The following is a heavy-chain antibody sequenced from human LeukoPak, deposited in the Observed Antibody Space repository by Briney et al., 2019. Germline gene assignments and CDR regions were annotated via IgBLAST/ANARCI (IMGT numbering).Heavy chain of an antibody. V-gene: IGHV1-69*01. J-gene: IGHJ6*02. CDR1: GGTFSNYA. CDR3: ARVHYYGSGIQRTNYGMDV. CDR2: IIPIFGTA. D-gene: IGHD3-10*01. Sequence: SVKVSCKASGGTFSNYAISWVRQAPGQGLEWMGGIIPIFGTANYAQKFQGRVTITADESTSTAYMELSSLRSEDTAVYYCARVHYYGSGIQRTNYGMDVWGQGTTVTVSS.